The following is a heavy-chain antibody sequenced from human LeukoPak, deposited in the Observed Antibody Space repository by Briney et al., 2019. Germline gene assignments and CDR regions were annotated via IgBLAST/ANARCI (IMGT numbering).Heavy chain of an antibody. J-gene: IGHJ6*02. CDR3: ARCKVVRGPEGCYYYGMDV. Sequence: PSETLSLTCAVYGGSFSGYYWSWIRQPPGKGLEWIGEINHSGSTDYNPSLKSRVTISVDTSKNQFSLKLSSVTAADTAVYYCARCKVVRGPEGCYYYGMDVWGQGTTVTVSS. D-gene: IGHD3-10*01. V-gene: IGHV4-34*01. CDR2: INHSGST. CDR1: GGSFSGYY.